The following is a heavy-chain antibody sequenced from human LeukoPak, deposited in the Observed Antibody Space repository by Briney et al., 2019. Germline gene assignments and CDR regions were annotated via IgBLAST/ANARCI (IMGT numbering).Heavy chain of an antibody. CDR1: GYTFTSYA. J-gene: IGHJ1*01. D-gene: IGHD3-9*01. CDR3: ARGTYYDILTGHLGGYFQH. Sequence: ASVKVSCKASGYTFTSYAMHWVRQAPGQRLEWVGWINAGNGNTKYSQKLQGRVTITRDTSASTAYMELSSLRSEDTAVYYCARGTYYDILTGHLGGYFQHWGQGTLVTVSS. V-gene: IGHV1-3*01. CDR2: INAGNGNT.